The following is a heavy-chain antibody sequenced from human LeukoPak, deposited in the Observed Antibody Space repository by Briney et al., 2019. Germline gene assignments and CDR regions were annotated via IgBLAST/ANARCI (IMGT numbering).Heavy chain of an antibody. V-gene: IGHV3-23*01. CDR3: ARGGYGDYYYYGMDV. CDR1: GFTFSSYA. J-gene: IGHJ6*02. D-gene: IGHD4-17*01. CDR2: ISGSGGST. Sequence: GGSLRLSCAASGFTFSSYAMSWVRQAPGKGLEWVSAISGSGGSTYYADSVKGRFTISRDNAKNSLYLQMNSLRAEDTAVYYCARGGYGDYYYYGMDVWGQGTTVTVSS.